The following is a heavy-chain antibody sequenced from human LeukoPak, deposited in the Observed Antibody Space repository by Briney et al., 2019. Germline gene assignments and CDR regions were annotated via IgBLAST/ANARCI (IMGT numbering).Heavy chain of an antibody. CDR3: ARQSGIGFDY. CDR2: VFPGDSDT. Sequence: GESLKISCKGSGYRITDNWIAWVRQKPGKALEWMGIVFPGDSDTRYSPSFQGQVTISADKSISTAYLQWSSLKASDTAMYYCARQSGIGFDYWGQGTLVTVSS. J-gene: IGHJ4*02. D-gene: IGHD2-21*01. CDR1: GYRITDNW. V-gene: IGHV5-51*01.